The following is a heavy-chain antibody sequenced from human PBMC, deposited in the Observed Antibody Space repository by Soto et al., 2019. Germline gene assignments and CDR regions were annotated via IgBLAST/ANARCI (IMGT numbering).Heavy chain of an antibody. CDR2: IIPIFGTA. D-gene: IGHD5-12*01. Sequence: QVQLVQSGAEVKKPGSSVKVSCKASGGTFSNYAISWVRQAPGQGLEWMGGIIPIFGTANYAQKFQGRVTITAXXSXSXXYMELGSLRSEDTAIYYCAVGSVDIVPTGMKPFDPWGQGTLVTVSS. CDR1: GGTFSNYA. V-gene: IGHV1-69*12. CDR3: AVGSVDIVPTGMKPFDP. J-gene: IGHJ5*02.